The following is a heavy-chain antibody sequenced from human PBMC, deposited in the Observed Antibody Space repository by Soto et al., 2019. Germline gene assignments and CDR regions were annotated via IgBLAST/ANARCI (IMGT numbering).Heavy chain of an antibody. CDR2: INAGNGDT. J-gene: IGHJ4*02. CDR1: RYSFTTYA. Sequence: ASVKVSCKASRYSFTTYALHWVRQAPGQRLEWMGWINAGNGDTKYSEKFQGRVTITRDTSANTAYMELSSLRSEDTSVYYCARDPGTAAALRAYHFDYWGQGTLVTVSS. CDR3: ARDPGTAAALRAYHFDY. D-gene: IGHD2-2*01. V-gene: IGHV1-3*01.